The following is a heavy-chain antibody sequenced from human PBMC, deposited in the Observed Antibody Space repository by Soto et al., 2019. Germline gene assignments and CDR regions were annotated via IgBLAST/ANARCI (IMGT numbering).Heavy chain of an antibody. J-gene: IGHJ4*02. D-gene: IGHD6-19*01. V-gene: IGHV3-23*01. CDR1: GFTFISYA. CDR3: EKEGSSGWLGYYFDY. Sequence: GGSRRLSCAASGFTFISYAVSWVRQAPGKGLEWVSAISGSGGSTYYADSVKGRFTIPRDNSKNTLYLQMNSLRAEDTAVYYCEKEGSSGWLGYYFDYWGQGTLVTVSS. CDR2: ISGSGGST.